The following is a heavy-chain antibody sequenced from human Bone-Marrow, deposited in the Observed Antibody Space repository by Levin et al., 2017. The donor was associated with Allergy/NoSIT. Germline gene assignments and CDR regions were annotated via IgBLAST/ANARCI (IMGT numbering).Heavy chain of an antibody. J-gene: IGHJ3*02. V-gene: IGHV3-23*01. CDR3: TKSSGGSYADAFDI. Sequence: LTCAASGFTFGSYAMGWVRQAPGKGLEWVSGISGSGTSTYYAVSVKGRSTVSRDNSKNTLYLQMNSLRAEDTALYYCTKSSGGSYADAFDIWGQGTMVTVSS. CDR1: GFTFGSYA. D-gene: IGHD6-19*01. CDR2: ISGSGTST.